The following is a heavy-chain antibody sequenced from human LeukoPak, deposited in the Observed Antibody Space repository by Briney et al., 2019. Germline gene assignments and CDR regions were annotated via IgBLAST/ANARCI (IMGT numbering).Heavy chain of an antibody. Sequence: GGSLRLSCAASGFTFSSYAMSWVRQAPGKGLEWVSAISGSGGSTYYADSVKGRFTVSRDNSKNTMYLQINSLRAEDTAVYYCATRRPYFFDYWGQGTLVTVSS. CDR1: GFTFSSYA. CDR3: ATRRPYFFDY. V-gene: IGHV3-23*01. J-gene: IGHJ4*02. CDR2: ISGSGGST.